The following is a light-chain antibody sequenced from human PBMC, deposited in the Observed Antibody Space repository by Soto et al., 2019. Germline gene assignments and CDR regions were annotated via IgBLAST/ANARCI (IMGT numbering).Light chain of an antibody. J-gene: IGKJ1*01. CDR3: QHYKSYSEA. CDR1: QSISSW. Sequence: DIQMTRSPSTLSASVGDRVTITCRASQSISSWLAGYQHKPGKAPKFLIYDASSLESWVPSSVSGSGSCTEFTLTSSNRKPDYFATYYFQHYKSYSEAFVQGTKVDIK. CDR2: DAS. V-gene: IGKV1-5*01.